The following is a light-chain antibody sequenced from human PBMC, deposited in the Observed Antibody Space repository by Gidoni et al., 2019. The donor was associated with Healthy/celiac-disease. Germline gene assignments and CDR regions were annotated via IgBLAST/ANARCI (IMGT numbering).Light chain of an antibody. J-gene: IGKJ3*01. CDR1: QSVSSY. CDR3: QQRSNWPPIT. CDR2: DAS. V-gene: IGKV3-11*01. Sequence: EIVLPQSPATLSLSPGERATLSCRASQSVSSYLAWYQQKPGQAPMLLIYDASNMATGIPARFSGSGSGTDFTLTISSLEPEDFAVYYCQQRSNWPPITFGPGTKVDIK.